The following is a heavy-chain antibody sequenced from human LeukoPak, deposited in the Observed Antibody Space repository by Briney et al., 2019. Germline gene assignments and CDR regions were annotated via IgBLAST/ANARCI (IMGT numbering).Heavy chain of an antibody. CDR2: IDPSGGST. CDR3: ARDSSGSYDH. J-gene: IGHJ1*01. Sequence: ASVKVSCKASGYSFTSYYMQWFRQAPGQGLEWMGIIDPSGGSTGYAPKFQGRVIMTRDTSTSTVYMDLSSLRSEDTAVYYCARDSSGSYDHWGQGTLVTVYS. CDR1: GYSFTSYY. D-gene: IGHD1-26*01. V-gene: IGHV1-46*01.